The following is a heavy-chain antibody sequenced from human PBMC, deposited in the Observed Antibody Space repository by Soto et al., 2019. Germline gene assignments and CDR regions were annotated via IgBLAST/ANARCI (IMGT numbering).Heavy chain of an antibody. CDR1: GFSFSSYA. CDR2: TTDDGGRT. D-gene: IGHD3-10*01. CDR3: AKGGGFGTGAYYNVAY. J-gene: IGHJ4*02. Sequence: EVQLLESGGGLVEPGGSLRLSCTASGFSFSSYAMTWVRQAPGKGLEWVSSTTDDGGRTFYADSVKGRFTISRDNSNNRVNLQRNRLRAEDTALYEGAKGGGFGTGAYYNVAYWGQGTLVTVSS. V-gene: IGHV3-23*01.